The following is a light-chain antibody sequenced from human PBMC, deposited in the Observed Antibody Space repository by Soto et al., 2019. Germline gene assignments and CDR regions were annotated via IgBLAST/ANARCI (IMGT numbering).Light chain of an antibody. J-gene: IGLJ2*01. Sequence: NFMLTQPHSVSESPGKTVTISCTRSSGSIASNYVQWYQQRPGSAPTPVIYEDNERPSGVPDRFSGSIDSSSNSASLTISGLKTDDEADYYCQSYHSGNVVFGAGTTLTVL. CDR2: EDN. CDR1: SGSIASNY. V-gene: IGLV6-57*04. CDR3: QSYHSGNVV.